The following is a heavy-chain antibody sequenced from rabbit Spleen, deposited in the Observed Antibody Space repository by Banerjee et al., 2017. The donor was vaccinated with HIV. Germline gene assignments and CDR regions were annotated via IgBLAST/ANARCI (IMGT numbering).Heavy chain of an antibody. J-gene: IGHJ6*01. Sequence: QSLEESGGDLVKPGASLTLTCTASGFSFSSSYYMCWVRQAPGKGPECIACIYNGDGSTYYASWVNGRFTISKTSSTTVTLQMTSLTAADTATYFCARDSGTSFSTYGMDLWGPGTLVTVS. CDR1: GFSFSSSYY. CDR3: ARDSGTSFSTYGMDL. D-gene: IGHD8-1*01. CDR2: IYNGDGST. V-gene: IGHV1S40*01.